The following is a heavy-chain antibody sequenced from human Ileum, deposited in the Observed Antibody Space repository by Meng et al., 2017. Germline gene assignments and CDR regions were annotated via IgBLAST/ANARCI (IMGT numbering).Heavy chain of an antibody. CDR1: GFTFSNYA. V-gene: IGHV1-3*01. J-gene: IGHJ4*01. Sequence: QVHFVQYGAEVKKPGASVRIYCKASGFTFSNYAIYWVRQAPGQSLEWLGWIHAGSGDTKFSQTFQGRLTFDRDTSADTVYIELSSLTSGDRAVYYCEIGLASFYFDFLGQGTLVTVSS. CDR2: IHAGSGDT. D-gene: IGHD2/OR15-2a*01. CDR3: EIGLASFYFDF.